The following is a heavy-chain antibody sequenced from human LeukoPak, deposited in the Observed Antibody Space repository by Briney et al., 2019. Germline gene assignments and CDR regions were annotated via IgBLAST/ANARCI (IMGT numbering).Heavy chain of an antibody. D-gene: IGHD6-13*01. CDR2: ISKDGGKT. CDR1: GFPFSSYS. J-gene: IGHJ6*02. CDR3: ARVKQQLVHWYYYYGMDV. Sequence: PGGSLRLSCAVSGFPFSSYSMNWVRQAPGRGLEWVSYISKDGGKTNYTESVKGRFTISRDNTKNTLYLQMNSLRAEDTAVYYCARVKQQLVHWYYYYGMDVWGQGTTVTVSS. V-gene: IGHV3-48*04.